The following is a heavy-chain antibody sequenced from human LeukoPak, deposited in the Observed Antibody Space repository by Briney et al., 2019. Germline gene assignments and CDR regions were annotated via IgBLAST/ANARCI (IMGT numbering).Heavy chain of an antibody. V-gene: IGHV1-58*01. Sequence: GASVKVSCKTSGFTFSASAVQWVRQARGQRLEWMGWIIVGSGETSYAQTLQDRITITRDMSTSTVYMDLTSLRPDDTAVYYCAAGRYSDGCCWFDPWGQGTLVTVSS. CDR3: AAGRYSDGCCWFDP. D-gene: IGHD6-25*01. CDR2: IIVGSGET. J-gene: IGHJ5*02. CDR1: GFTFSASA.